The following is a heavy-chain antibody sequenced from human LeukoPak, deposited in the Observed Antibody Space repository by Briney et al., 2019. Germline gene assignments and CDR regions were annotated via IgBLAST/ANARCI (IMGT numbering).Heavy chain of an antibody. CDR2: IKQDGSEK. J-gene: IGHJ5*02. CDR1: GIIITSYW. D-gene: IGHD3-16*01. V-gene: IGHV3-7*01. CDR3: ASHSYGYNH. Sequence: GSLRLSCAASGIIITSYWMSWVRQTPGKGLEWVANIKQDGSEKNYVDSVKGRFTIFRDNARNSLYLQMNSLRAEDTAVYYCASHSYGYNHWGQGTLVTVSS.